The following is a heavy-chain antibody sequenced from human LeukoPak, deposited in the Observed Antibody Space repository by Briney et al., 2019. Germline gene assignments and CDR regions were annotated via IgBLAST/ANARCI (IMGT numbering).Heavy chain of an antibody. CDR1: GGSISSSSYY. V-gene: IGHV4-39*07. Sequence: SETLSLTCTVSGGSISSSSYYWGWIRQPPGKGLEWIGSIYYSGSTYYNPSLKSRVTISVDTSKNQFSLKLSSVTAADTAVYYCAGGNNYDSSGYYYRHAFDIWGQGTMVTVSS. CDR3: AGGNNYDSSGYYYRHAFDI. CDR2: IYYSGST. D-gene: IGHD3-22*01. J-gene: IGHJ3*02.